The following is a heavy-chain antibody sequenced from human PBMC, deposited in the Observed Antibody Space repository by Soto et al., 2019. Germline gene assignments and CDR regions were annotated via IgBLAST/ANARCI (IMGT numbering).Heavy chain of an antibody. Sequence: PSETLCLTCPVSGGSISGYYWSWIRQPAGKGLEWIGRLYTMGSTNYNPSLQSRVTMSVDTSKNEFSLKVSSVTAADTAVYFCARVRDYGLGTNRHYYGMDVWGQGTTVTVSS. V-gene: IGHV4-4*07. CDR2: LYTMGST. J-gene: IGHJ6*02. D-gene: IGHD3-10*01. CDR1: GGSISGYY. CDR3: ARVRDYGLGTNRHYYGMDV.